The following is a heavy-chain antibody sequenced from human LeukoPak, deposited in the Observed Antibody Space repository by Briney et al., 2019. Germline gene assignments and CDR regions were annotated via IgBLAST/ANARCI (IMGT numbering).Heavy chain of an antibody. Sequence: SETLSLTCTVSGASISSSSYYWGWIRQPPGKGLEWIGIIYYSGTTYYNPSLKSRVTISVDTSKNQFSLKLSSVTAADTAVYYCARRDGYKVLGYWGQGTLVTVSS. J-gene: IGHJ4*02. CDR2: IYYSGTT. CDR1: GASISSSSYY. D-gene: IGHD5-24*01. CDR3: ARRDGYKVLGY. V-gene: IGHV4-39*07.